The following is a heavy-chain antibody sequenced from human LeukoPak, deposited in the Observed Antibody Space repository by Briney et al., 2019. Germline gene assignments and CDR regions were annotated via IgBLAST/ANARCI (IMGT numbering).Heavy chain of an antibody. D-gene: IGHD2-2*01. Sequence: GGSLRLSCVASGFTFSSYCMNWVRQAPGKGLEWVSSISNSSSYIYYADSVKGRFTISRDNAKHQLYLPIDRLRCEDTAVYYCATAPGYCSSPSCIQFWFVTWGQGTLVPVSS. CDR3: ATAPGYCSSPSCIQFWFVT. CDR1: GFTFSSYC. V-gene: IGHV3-21*01. CDR2: ISNSSSYI. J-gene: IGHJ5*02.